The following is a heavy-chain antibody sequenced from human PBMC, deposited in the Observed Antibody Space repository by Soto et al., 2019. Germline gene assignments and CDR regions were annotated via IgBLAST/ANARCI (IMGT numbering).Heavy chain of an antibody. V-gene: IGHV3-23*01. D-gene: IGHD3-10*01. Sequence: EVQLLDSGGGLVQPGGSLRPSCAASGFTFNNYVMTWVRQAPGKGLEWVSAISGGGDTTSYADSVKGRFTVSRDGSKNTLYLQMSSLRAEDTALYYCAKGRGGSGSLTPRVDFWGQGTLVTVSS. J-gene: IGHJ4*02. CDR1: GFTFNNYV. CDR3: AKGRGGSGSLTPRVDF. CDR2: ISGGGDTT.